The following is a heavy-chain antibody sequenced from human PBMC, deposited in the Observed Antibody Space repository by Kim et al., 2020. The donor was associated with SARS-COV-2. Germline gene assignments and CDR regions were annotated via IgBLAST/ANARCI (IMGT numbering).Heavy chain of an antibody. V-gene: IGHV4-59*01. Sequence: SETLSLTCTVSGGSISSYYWSWIRQPPGKGLEWIGYIYYSGSTNYNPSLKSRVTISVDTSKNQFSLKLSSVTAADTAVYYCARVGYCSSTSCYHWFDYWGQGTLVTGSS. CDR3: ARVGYCSSTSCYHWFDY. D-gene: IGHD2-2*01. CDR1: GGSISSYY. CDR2: IYYSGST. J-gene: IGHJ4*02.